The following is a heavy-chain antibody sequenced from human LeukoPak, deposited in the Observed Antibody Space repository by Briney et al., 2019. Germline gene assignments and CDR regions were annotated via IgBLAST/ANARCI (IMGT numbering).Heavy chain of an antibody. Sequence: PGGSLRLSCAASGFTFSSYAMHWVRQAPGKGLEWVAVISYDGSNKYYADSVKGRFTISRDNSKDTLYLQMNSLRAEDTAVYYRARDLAGLRLGELSPLDYWGQGTLVTVSS. CDR1: GFTFSSYA. CDR2: ISYDGSNK. CDR3: ARDLAGLRLGELSPLDY. V-gene: IGHV3-30-3*01. D-gene: IGHD3-16*02. J-gene: IGHJ4*02.